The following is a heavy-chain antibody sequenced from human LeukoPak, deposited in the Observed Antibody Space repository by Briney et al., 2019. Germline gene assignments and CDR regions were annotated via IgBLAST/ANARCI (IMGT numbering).Heavy chain of an antibody. CDR1: GGSISSYY. J-gene: IGHJ4*02. CDR3: AAYGSGSYPFDY. D-gene: IGHD3-10*01. Sequence: SETLSLTCTVSGGSISSYYWSWIRQPPGKGLEWIGYIYYSGSTNCNPSLKSRVTISVDTSKNQFSLKLSSVTAADTAVYYCAAYGSGSYPFDYWGQGTLVTASS. V-gene: IGHV4-59*01. CDR2: IYYSGST.